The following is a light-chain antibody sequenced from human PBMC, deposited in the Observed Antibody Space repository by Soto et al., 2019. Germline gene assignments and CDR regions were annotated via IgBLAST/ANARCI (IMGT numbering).Light chain of an antibody. CDR3: QQYGSSPLT. CDR2: GAS. J-gene: IGKJ4*01. V-gene: IGKV3-20*01. CDR1: QSVSSSY. Sequence: EIVLTQSPGTLSLSPGERATLSCRASQSVSSSYLAWYQQKPGQAPRLLIYGASSRATGIPYRFSGSGSGTDFTLTISRLEPEHFAVYYCQQYGSSPLTFGGGTKVEIK.